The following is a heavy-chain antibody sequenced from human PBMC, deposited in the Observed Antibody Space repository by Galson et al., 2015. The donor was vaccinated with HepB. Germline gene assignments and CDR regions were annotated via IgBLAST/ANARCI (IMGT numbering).Heavy chain of an antibody. D-gene: IGHD6-13*01. Sequence: QSGAEVKQPGESLKISCKGSGYWFSRYWIAWVRQMPGKGLEWMGIIYPGDSDTRYSPSFQGQVTISADKSISTAYLQWSSLKASDTAMYYCARHTLTAAGRVDYWGQGTLVTVSS. V-gene: IGHV5-51*01. J-gene: IGHJ4*02. CDR1: GYWFSRYW. CDR2: IYPGDSDT. CDR3: ARHTLTAAGRVDY.